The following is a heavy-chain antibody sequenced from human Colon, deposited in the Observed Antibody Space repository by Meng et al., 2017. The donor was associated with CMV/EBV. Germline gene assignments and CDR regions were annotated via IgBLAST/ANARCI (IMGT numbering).Heavy chain of an antibody. CDR1: GGSISSYC. V-gene: IGHV4-59*01. CDR2: MCYSGDT. CDR3: ALRGSAAGTFQH. J-gene: IGHJ1*01. D-gene: IGHD6-13*01. Sequence: ESGPGLVKPSETLSLTCTVSGGSISSYCWSWIRQPPGKGLEWIGYMCYSGDTNYNPSLRSRVTISGDTSKNQFSLKLNSVTAADTAVYYCALRGSAAGTFQHWGQGTLVTVSS.